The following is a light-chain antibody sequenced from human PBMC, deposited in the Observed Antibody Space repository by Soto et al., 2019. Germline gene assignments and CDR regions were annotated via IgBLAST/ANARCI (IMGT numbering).Light chain of an antibody. CDR2: AAS. J-gene: IGKJ5*01. Sequence: DIQMTQSPSSLSASVGDRVTVTCRASQSISSYLNWYQQKPGKAPKLLIFAASSLQSGVPSRFSGSGSGTDFTLTISSLQPEDFATYYCQQSYYTPITFGQGTRLEIK. CDR1: QSISSY. CDR3: QQSYYTPIT. V-gene: IGKV1-39*01.